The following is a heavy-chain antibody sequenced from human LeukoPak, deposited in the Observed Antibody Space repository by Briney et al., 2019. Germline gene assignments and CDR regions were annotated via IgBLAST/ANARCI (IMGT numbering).Heavy chain of an antibody. D-gene: IGHD3-22*01. CDR1: GYSFTSYW. V-gene: IGHV5-51*01. J-gene: IGHJ4*02. CDR2: IYPGDSDT. Sequence: GESLKISCQGSGYSFTSYWIGWVRQMPGKGLEWMGIIYPGDSDTRYSPSFQGQVTISADKSISTAYLQWSSLKASDTAMYYCARQGRYYDSSGYYGYWGQGTLVTVSS. CDR3: ARQGRYYDSSGYYGY.